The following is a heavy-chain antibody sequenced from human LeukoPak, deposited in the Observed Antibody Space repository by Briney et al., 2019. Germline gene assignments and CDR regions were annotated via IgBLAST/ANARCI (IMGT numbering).Heavy chain of an antibody. CDR1: GFTFSSYW. V-gene: IGHV3-74*01. D-gene: IGHD6-6*01. CDR2: INSDGSST. J-gene: IGHJ4*02. Sequence: PGGSLRLSSAASGFTFSSYWMHWVRQAPGKGLVGVSRINSDGSSTTYADSVKGRFTISRDNAKNTLYLQMNSLRAEDTAVYYCARLYSSSLGLDYWGQGILVTVSS. CDR3: ARLYSSSLGLDY.